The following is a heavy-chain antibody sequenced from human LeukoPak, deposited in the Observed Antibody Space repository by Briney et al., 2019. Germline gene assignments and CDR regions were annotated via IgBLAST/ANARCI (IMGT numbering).Heavy chain of an antibody. V-gene: IGHV4-34*01. CDR1: GGSFSGYY. J-gene: IGHJ4*02. CDR3: ARTVNGCSCYFDY. CDR2: INHSGST. D-gene: IGHD4-17*01. Sequence: SETLSLTCAVYGGSFSGYYRSWIRQPPGKGLEWIGEINHSGSTNYNPSLKSRVTISVDTSKNQFSLKLSSVTAADTAVYYCARTVNGCSCYFDYWGQGTLVTVSS.